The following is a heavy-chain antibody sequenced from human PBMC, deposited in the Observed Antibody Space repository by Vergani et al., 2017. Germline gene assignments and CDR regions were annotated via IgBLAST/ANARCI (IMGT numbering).Heavy chain of an antibody. CDR3: ARAPRQYYQLLLDY. D-gene: IGHD2-2*01. Sequence: QVHLVESGGGVVQPGRSLRLSCVASGFDFSNYGMHWVRQAPGKGLEWLALIYYNGVDKFYADSVKGRFTVSRDNPSKTVHPQMNSLTAADTAIYFCARAPRQYYQLLLDYWGPGTQVTVSS. J-gene: IGHJ4*02. CDR1: GFDFSNYG. CDR2: IYYNGVDK. V-gene: IGHV3-33*01.